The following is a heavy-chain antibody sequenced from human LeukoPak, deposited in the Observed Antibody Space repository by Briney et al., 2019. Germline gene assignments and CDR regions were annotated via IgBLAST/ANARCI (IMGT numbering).Heavy chain of an antibody. V-gene: IGHV3-23*01. Sequence: GGSLRLSCAASGFTFSSYAMSWVRQAPGKGLEWVSAISGSGGSTYYADSAKGRFTISRDDSKNTLYLQMNSLRAEDTAVYYCAKSHYYDSSVGYWGQGTLVTVSS. CDR1: GFTFSSYA. CDR2: ISGSGGST. J-gene: IGHJ4*02. CDR3: AKSHYYDSSVGY. D-gene: IGHD3-22*01.